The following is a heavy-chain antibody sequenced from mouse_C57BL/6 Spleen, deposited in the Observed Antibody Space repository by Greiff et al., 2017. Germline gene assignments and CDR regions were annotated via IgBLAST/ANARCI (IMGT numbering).Heavy chain of an antibody. J-gene: IGHJ2*01. CDR1: GYTFTDYY. CDR3: ARSGYLYFDY. V-gene: IGHV1-26*01. CDR2: INPNNGGT. D-gene: IGHD3-1*01. Sequence: EVQLQQSGPELVKPGASVKISCKASGYTFTDYYMNWVKQSHGKSLEWIGDINPNNGGTSYNQKFKGKATLTVDKSSSTAYMELRSLTSEDSAVYYCARSGYLYFDYWGQGTTLTVSS.